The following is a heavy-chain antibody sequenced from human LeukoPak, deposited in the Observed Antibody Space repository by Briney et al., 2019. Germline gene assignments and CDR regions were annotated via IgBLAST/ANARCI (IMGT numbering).Heavy chain of an antibody. J-gene: IGHJ4*02. CDR2: IYDSGST. Sequence: SETLSLTCTVSGGSIRSSYYYWGWIRQPPGKGLEWIGSIYDSGSTNYNPSLKSRVTISVDTSKNQFSLKLSSVTAADTAVYYCARGLERQQLVRIIFDYWGQGTLVTVSS. CDR3: ARGLERQQLVRIIFDY. D-gene: IGHD6-13*01. CDR1: GGSIRSSYYY. V-gene: IGHV4-39*07.